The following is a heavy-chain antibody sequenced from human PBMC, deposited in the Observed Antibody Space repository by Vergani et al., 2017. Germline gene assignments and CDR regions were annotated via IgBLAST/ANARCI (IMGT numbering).Heavy chain of an antibody. CDR1: GGSISSYY. CDR2: IYYSGST. Sequence: QVQLQESGPGLVKPSETLSLTCTVSGGSISSYYWSWIWQPPGKGLERVGYIYYSGSTNYNPSLKSRVTISVDTSKNQFSLRLSSVTAADTGVYYCARVAMTNYSCYMDVGGKGSTVTVSS. V-gene: IGHV4-59*08. D-gene: IGHD4-11*01. CDR3: ARVAMTNYSCYMDV. J-gene: IGHJ6*03.